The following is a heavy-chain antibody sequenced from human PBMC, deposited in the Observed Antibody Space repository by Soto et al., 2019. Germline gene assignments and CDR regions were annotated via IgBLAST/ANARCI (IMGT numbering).Heavy chain of an antibody. J-gene: IGHJ4*02. CDR2: IYHSGST. CDR3: ARDRATGCSGGSCYSRFDY. CDR1: GYSISSGYY. Sequence: SETLSPTCAVSGYSISSGYYWGWIRQPPGKGLEWIGSIYHSGSTYYNPSLKSRGTISVDTSKTQFSLKLSFVTAADTAVYYCARDRATGCSGGSCYSRFDYWGQGTLVTVSS. V-gene: IGHV4-38-2*02. D-gene: IGHD2-15*01.